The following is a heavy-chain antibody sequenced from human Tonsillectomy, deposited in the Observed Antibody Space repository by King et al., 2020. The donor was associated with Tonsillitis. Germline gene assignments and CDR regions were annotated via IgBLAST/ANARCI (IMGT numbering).Heavy chain of an antibody. J-gene: IGHJ5*02. D-gene: IGHD2-8*02. CDR3: ASVVYGAPRS. CDR1: GFTVSSNY. CDR2: IYSGGST. V-gene: IGHV3-53*01. Sequence: VQLVESGGGLIQPGGSLRLSCAASGFTVSSNYMTWVRRAPGKGLEWVSIIYSGGSTYYADSVKGRFTISGDSSKSTIYLQMNSLRTEDTAVYYCASVVYGAPRSWGQGTLVTVSS.